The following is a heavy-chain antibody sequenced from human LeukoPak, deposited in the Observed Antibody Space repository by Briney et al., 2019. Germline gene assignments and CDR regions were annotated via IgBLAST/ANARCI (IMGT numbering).Heavy chain of an antibody. D-gene: IGHD3-10*01. Sequence: ASVKVSCKVSGYTLTELSMHWVRQAPGKGLEWMGGFDPEDGETIYAQKFQGRVTMTEDTSTDTAYMELSSLRSEDTAVYYCATASSGPYGSGSYYNRIDYWGQGTLVTVSS. V-gene: IGHV1-24*01. CDR1: GYTLTELS. CDR3: ATASSGPYGSGSYYNRIDY. CDR2: FDPEDGET. J-gene: IGHJ4*02.